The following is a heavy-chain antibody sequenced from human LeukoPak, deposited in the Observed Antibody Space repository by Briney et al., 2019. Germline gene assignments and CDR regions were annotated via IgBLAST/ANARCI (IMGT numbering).Heavy chain of an antibody. V-gene: IGHV1-18*01. J-gene: IGHJ4*02. Sequence: ASVKVSCKASGYTFTNYGITWVRQAPGQGLEWMGWISTYHGSTNSAQKFQGRVTMTTDTSTSTAYMELRSLRSDDTAVYYCATAPRVYGLGYWGQGTLVTVSS. CDR3: ATAPRVYGLGY. D-gene: IGHD6-13*01. CDR1: GYTFTNYG. CDR2: ISTYHGST.